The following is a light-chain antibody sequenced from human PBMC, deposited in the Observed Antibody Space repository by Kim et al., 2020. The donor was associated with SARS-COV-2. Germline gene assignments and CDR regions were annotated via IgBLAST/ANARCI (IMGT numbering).Light chain of an antibody. J-gene: IGLJ2*01. V-gene: IGLV3-19*01. CDR2: GKN. Sequence: ALRQTVRIKGQGDSIRSYYASGYQKKPVQAPVLGIYGKNNRPSGIPDRFSGSSSGNTASLTITGAQAEDEAEYYCNARDSSGNHVVFGGGTQLTVL. CDR1: SIRSYY. CDR3: NARDSSGNHVV.